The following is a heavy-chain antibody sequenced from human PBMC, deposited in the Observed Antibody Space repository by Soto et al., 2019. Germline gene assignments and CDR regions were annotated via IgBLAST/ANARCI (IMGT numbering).Heavy chain of an antibody. CDR3: ARRVTYRPLVSLFDI. CDR2: IYYSGST. J-gene: IGHJ3*02. D-gene: IGHD4-4*01. CDR1: GGSISSSSYY. V-gene: IGHV4-39*01. Sequence: QLQLQESGPGLVKPSETLSLTCTVSGGSISSSSYYWGWIRQPPGKGLEWIGSIYYSGSTYYNPSLKSRVTISVDTSKNQFSLKLSSVTAADTAVYYCARRVTYRPLVSLFDIWGQGTMVTVSS.